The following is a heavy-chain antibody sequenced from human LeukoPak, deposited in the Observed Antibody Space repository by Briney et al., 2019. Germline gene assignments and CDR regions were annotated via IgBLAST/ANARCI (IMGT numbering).Heavy chain of an antibody. J-gene: IGHJ3*02. D-gene: IGHD6-19*01. CDR3: ASTGAAVAPAFDI. Sequence: PGGSLRLSCAASGFTFSSYSMNWVRQAPGKGLEWVSSSSSSSSYIYYADSVKGRFTISRDNAKNSLYLQMNNLRAEDTAVYYCASTGAAVAPAFDIWGQGTMVTVSS. CDR2: SSSSSSYI. V-gene: IGHV3-21*01. CDR1: GFTFSSYS.